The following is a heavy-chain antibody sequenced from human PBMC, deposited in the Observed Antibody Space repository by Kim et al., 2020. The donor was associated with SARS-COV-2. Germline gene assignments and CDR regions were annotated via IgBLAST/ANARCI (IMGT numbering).Heavy chain of an antibody. V-gene: IGHV4-39*01. D-gene: IGHD6-13*01. Sequence: SETLSLTCTVSGGSISSSSYYWGWIRQPPGKGLEWIGSIYYSGSTYYNPSLKSRVTISVDTSKNQFSLKLSSVTAADTAVYYCARRYEQQLVSHYYYGMDVWGQGTTVTVSS. J-gene: IGHJ6*02. CDR3: ARRYEQQLVSHYYYGMDV. CDR1: GGSISSSSYY. CDR2: IYYSGST.